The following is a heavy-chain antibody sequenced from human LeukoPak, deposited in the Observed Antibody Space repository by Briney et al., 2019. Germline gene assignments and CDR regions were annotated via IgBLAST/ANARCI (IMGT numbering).Heavy chain of an antibody. CDR1: GYSISSGYY. CDR2: ISYSGNT. D-gene: IGHD5/OR15-5a*01. V-gene: IGHV4-38-2*02. CDR3: ARHSVLQYFDC. Sequence: SETLSLTCTVSGYSISSGYYWGWIRQPPGKGLEYIGSISYSGNTYYNPSLKSRVTLSVDTSKSRFSLKLISVAAADTAVYYCARHSVLQYFDCWGQGTLVTVSS. J-gene: IGHJ4*02.